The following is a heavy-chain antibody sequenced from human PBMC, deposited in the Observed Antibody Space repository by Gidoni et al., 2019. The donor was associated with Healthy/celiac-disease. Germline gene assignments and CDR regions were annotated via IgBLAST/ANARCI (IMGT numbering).Heavy chain of an antibody. D-gene: IGHD1-1*01. CDR1: GYTFTSYA. Sequence: QVQLVQSGAEVKKPGASVTVSCQASGYTFTSYALNWVRQATGQGLEWMGWMNPNSGNTGYAQKFQGRVTMTRNTSISTAYMELSSLRSEDTAVYYCARGWRNDVYFDYWGQGTLVTVSS. CDR2: MNPNSGNT. V-gene: IGHV1-8*01. CDR3: ARGWRNDVYFDY. J-gene: IGHJ4*02.